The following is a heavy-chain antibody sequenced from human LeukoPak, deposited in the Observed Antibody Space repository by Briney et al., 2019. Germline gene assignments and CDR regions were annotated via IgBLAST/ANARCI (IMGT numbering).Heavy chain of an antibody. V-gene: IGHV3-23*01. CDR2: ISGSGGST. CDR3: AKDDAVSSITMTYADY. Sequence: GGSLRLSCAASGFTFSSYGMSWVRQAPGKGLEWVSAISGSGGSTYYADSVKGRFTISRDNSKNTLYLQMNSLRAEDTAVYYCAKDDAVSSITMTYADYWGQGTLVTVSS. J-gene: IGHJ4*02. CDR1: GFTFSSYG. D-gene: IGHD3-22*01.